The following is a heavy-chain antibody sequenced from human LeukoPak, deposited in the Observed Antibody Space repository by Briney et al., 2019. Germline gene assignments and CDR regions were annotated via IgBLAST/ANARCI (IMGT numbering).Heavy chain of an antibody. CDR3: GRGGIAAADSGIDY. D-gene: IGHD6-13*01. J-gene: IGHJ4*02. CDR2: IYQSGST. V-gene: IGHV4-30-2*01. CDR1: GGSSSSGGYS. Sequence: SQTLSLTCVVSGGSSSSGGYSWSWIRQPPGKGLEWIGYIYQSGSTYYNPSLKSRVTISVDRSKNQFSLKLSSVTAADTAVYYCGRGGIAAADSGIDYWGQGTLVTASS.